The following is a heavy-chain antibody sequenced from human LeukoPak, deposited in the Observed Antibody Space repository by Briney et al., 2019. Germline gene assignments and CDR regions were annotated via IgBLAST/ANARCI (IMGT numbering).Heavy chain of an antibody. D-gene: IGHD3-22*01. J-gene: IGHJ5*02. CDR1: GYTFTGYY. Sequence: GASVKVSCKASGYTFTGYYMHWVRQAPGQGLEWMGWVNPNSGGTNYAQKFQGRVTMTRDTSISTAYMELSRLRSDDTAVYYCARGGIVVRGTGFDPWGQGTLVTVSS. V-gene: IGHV1-2*02. CDR3: ARGGIVVRGTGFDP. CDR2: VNPNSGGT.